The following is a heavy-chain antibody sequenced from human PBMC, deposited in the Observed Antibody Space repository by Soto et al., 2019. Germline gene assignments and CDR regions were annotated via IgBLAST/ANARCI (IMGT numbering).Heavy chain of an antibody. Sequence: GGSLRLSCAASGFTFSNYFMHWVRQVPGEGLVWVSRMSGDGKTISYADSVKGRFTISRDNAKNTLYLQMNSLRVEDTAVYYCARTYVPGITGFDPWGQGTLVTVSS. D-gene: IGHD1-1*01. V-gene: IGHV3-74*01. CDR1: GFTFSNYF. CDR3: ARTYVPGITGFDP. J-gene: IGHJ5*02. CDR2: MSGDGKTI.